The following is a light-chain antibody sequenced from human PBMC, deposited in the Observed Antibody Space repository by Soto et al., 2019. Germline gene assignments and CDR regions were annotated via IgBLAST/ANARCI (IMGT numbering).Light chain of an antibody. CDR2: ANN. J-gene: IGLJ3*02. CDR3: QSYDSSLSSWV. Sequence: QSVLTQPPSVSGAPGQRVTISCTGSSSNIGAGYDVHWYQRSPGTAPKPLIYANNNRPSGVPDRFSGSKSGTSASLAITGRRAEDEADYYCQSYDSSLSSWVFGGGTKLTVL. CDR1: SSNIGAGYD. V-gene: IGLV1-40*01.